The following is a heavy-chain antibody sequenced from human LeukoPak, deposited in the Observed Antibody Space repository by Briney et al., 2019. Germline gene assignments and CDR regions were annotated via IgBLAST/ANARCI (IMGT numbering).Heavy chain of an antibody. CDR3: ARGYTVTQPDY. CDR2: INLSGST. D-gene: IGHD4-17*01. CDR1: GASFSGYY. J-gene: IGHJ4*02. V-gene: IGHV4-34*01. Sequence: SETLSLTCAVYGASFSGYYWSWIRQPPGKGPEWIGEINLSGSTNSNPSLKSRVTISVDTSKNQFSLKLSSVTAADTAVYYCARGYTVTQPDYWGQGTLVTVSS.